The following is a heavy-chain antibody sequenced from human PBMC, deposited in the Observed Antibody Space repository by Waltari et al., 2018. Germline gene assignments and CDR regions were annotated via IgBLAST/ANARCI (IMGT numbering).Heavy chain of an antibody. V-gene: IGHV1-2*02. J-gene: IGHJ4*02. CDR1: GYTFTGYY. CDR3: AREDSTAVAGVF. D-gene: IGHD6-19*01. Sequence: QVQLVQSGAEVKKPGASVKVSCKASGYTFTGYYIHWVRQAPGQGLEWMGWIHPQSGVTNYAQKFQGRVTMTRDTSISTAYMDLSRLTSDDTAFYYCAREDSTAVAGVFWGQGSLVTVSS. CDR2: IHPQSGVT.